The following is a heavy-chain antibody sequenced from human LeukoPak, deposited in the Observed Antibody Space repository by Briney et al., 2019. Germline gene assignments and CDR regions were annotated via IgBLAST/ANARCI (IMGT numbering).Heavy chain of an antibody. CDR2: ISGSGGST. V-gene: IGHV3-23*01. J-gene: IGHJ4*02. Sequence: SGRSLRLSCAASGFTFSSYAMSWVRQAPGKGLEWVSAISGSGGSTYYADSVKGRFTISRDNSKNTLYLQMNSLRAEDTAVYYCAKVGVGGLWSGYYFDYWGQGTLVTVSS. CDR1: GFTFSSYA. D-gene: IGHD3-3*01. CDR3: AKVGVGGLWSGYYFDY.